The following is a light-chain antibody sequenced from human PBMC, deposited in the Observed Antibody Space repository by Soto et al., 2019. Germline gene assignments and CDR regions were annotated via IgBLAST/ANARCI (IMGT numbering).Light chain of an antibody. J-gene: IGKJ1*01. CDR2: SAS. CDR1: QSVSRSY. Sequence: EIGFRQSPGTLSLSPGERGTLSCRASQSVSRSYLAWYQQKPGQAPRLLIYSASSRATGIPDRFSGSGSGTDFTLTISGLEPEDFAMYYCQQYDSSPWTFGQGTKVEIK. CDR3: QQYDSSPWT. V-gene: IGKV3-20*01.